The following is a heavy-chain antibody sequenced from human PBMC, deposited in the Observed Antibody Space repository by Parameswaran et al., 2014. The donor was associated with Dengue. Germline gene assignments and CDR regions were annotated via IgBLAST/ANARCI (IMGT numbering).Heavy chain of an antibody. D-gene: IGHD4/OR15-4a*01. V-gene: IGHV5-51*01. Sequence: VRQMPEKGLEWMGIIYPGDSDTRYSPSFQGQVTISADKSISTAYLQWSSLKASDTAMYYCARQVPEDYYYYYMDVWGKGTTVTVSS. J-gene: IGHJ6*03. CDR2: IYPGDSDT. CDR3: ARQVPEDYYYYYMDV.